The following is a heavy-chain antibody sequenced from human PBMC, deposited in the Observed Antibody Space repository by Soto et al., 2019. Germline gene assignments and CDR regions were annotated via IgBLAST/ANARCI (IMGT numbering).Heavy chain of an antibody. CDR2: IYYRSKWFH. Sequence: SQTLPLTCVLSGDSVSSNGACWNWIRQSPSRGLQWLGRIYYRSKWFHDYAASVESRMAINPDTSRTQFSLQLNYVTPEDTAVYYCARVHCSAGTCLDGLDFWGQGTTVTVSS. CDR3: ARVHCSAGTCLDGLDF. J-gene: IGHJ6*02. CDR1: GDSVSSNGAC. V-gene: IGHV6-1*01. D-gene: IGHD2-15*01.